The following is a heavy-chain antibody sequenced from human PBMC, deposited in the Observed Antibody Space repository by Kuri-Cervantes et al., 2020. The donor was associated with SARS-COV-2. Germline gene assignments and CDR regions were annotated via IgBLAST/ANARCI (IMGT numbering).Heavy chain of an antibody. CDR1: GFTFSSYT. V-gene: IGHV3-23*01. Sequence: GESLKISCAASGFTFSSYTMSWVRQAPGKGLEWVSAISGSGGSTYYADSVKGRFTISRDNPKNTLYLQMNSLRAEDTAVYYCAKDPIATYYDILTDYYMDVWGKGTTVTVSS. D-gene: IGHD3-9*01. CDR3: AKDPIATYYDILTDYYMDV. J-gene: IGHJ6*03. CDR2: ISGSGGST.